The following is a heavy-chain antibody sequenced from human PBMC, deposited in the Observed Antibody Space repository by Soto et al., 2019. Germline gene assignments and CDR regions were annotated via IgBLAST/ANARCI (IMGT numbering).Heavy chain of an antibody. D-gene: IGHD2-21*02. Sequence: GGSVRLSCAASGFTFSSYGMHWVRQAPGKGLEWVAVIWYDGSNKYYADSVKGRFTISRDNSKNTLYLQMNSLRAEDTAVYYCARDGYYSGGDCYTPWYNWFDPWGQGTLVTVSS. V-gene: IGHV3-33*01. CDR3: ARDGYYSGGDCYTPWYNWFDP. J-gene: IGHJ5*02. CDR1: GFTFSSYG. CDR2: IWYDGSNK.